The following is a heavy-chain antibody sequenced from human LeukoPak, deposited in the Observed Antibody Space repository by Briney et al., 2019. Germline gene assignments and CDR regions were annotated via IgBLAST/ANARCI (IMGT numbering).Heavy chain of an antibody. CDR2: VSNSGGST. V-gene: IGHV3-23*01. J-gene: IGHJ6*02. Sequence: PGGSLRLSCAASGFTFSSYAMNWVRQAPGKGLEWVSAVSNSGGSTYYADSVKGRFTISRDSSKNTLYLQMNSLRAADTAVYYCAKTQRGATLYYYYGMDVWGQGTTVTVSS. CDR3: AKTQRGATLYYYYGMDV. D-gene: IGHD4/OR15-4a*01. CDR1: GFTFSSYA.